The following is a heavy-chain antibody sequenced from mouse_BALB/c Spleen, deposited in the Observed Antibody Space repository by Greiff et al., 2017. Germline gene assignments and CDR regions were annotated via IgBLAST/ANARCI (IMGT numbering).Heavy chain of an antibody. Sequence: EVKLQESGGGLVQPGGSRKLSCAASGFTFSSFGMHWVRQAPEKGLAWVAYISSGSSTIYYADTVKGRFTISRDNPKNILFLQMTSLRSEDTAMYYCARELQRGMDYWGQGTSVTVSS. D-gene: IGHD1-1*01. CDR3: ARELQRGMDY. CDR1: GFTFSSFG. CDR2: ISSGSSTI. J-gene: IGHJ4*01. V-gene: IGHV5-17*02.